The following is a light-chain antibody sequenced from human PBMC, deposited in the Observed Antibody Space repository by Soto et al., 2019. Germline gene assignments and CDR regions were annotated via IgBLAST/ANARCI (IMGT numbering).Light chain of an antibody. V-gene: IGKV3-20*01. CDR2: GAS. J-gene: IGKJ1*01. Sequence: DIVMTQSPGSLSFSPGERATLSCRASQSISSNYLAWYQQKPGQSPRLLIYGASSRATGIPDRFSGRGSGTDFTLTISRLEPEDYAVYFSPQYGTSPRTFGQGTKVEIX. CDR1: QSISSNY. CDR3: PQYGTSPRT.